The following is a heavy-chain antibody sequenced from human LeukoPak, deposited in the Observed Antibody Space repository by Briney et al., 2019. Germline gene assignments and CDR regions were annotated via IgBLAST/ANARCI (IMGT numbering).Heavy chain of an antibody. CDR3: ARIATVGDEPDYYYCYMDV. CDR2: IWSNGNNK. CDR1: GFTFNNYA. J-gene: IGHJ6*03. Sequence: GGSLRLSCAASGFTFNNYAMHWVRQAPGKGLEWVALIWSNGNNKFYADSVKGRYTISRDNSKNTLYLQMNSLRADDTAVYYCARIATVGDEPDYYYCYMDVWGKGTTVTVSS. D-gene: IGHD1-26*01. V-gene: IGHV3-33*01.